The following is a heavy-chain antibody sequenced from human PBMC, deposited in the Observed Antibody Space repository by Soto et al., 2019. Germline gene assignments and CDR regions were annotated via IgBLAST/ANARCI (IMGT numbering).Heavy chain of an antibody. V-gene: IGHV1-2*02. J-gene: IGHJ4*02. CDR2: INPNSGGT. CDR1: GYTFTGYY. Sequence: ASVKISCKASGYTFTGYYIHWVRQAPGQGLEWMGWINPNSGGTKYPQKFQGRVTMTRDTSISTVYMSLTGLKSDDTAVYFCARDLAKGGGSAGFDYWGQGTLVTVSS. CDR3: ARDLAKGGGSAGFDY. D-gene: IGHD2-15*01.